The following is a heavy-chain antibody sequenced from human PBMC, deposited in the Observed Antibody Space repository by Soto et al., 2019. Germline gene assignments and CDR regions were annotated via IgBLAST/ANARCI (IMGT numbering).Heavy chain of an antibody. CDR1: GDSVSSNSAA. J-gene: IGHJ4*02. CDR3: ARDVYISGGDVY. V-gene: IGHV6-1*01. D-gene: IGHD6-19*01. CDR2: TYYRSNSYN. Sequence: QVQLQQSGPGLVKPSQTLSLTCAISGDSVSSNSAAWHRIRQSPSSGLEWLGRTYYRSNSYNDYAVSVKSRITITPDTSKTQSSLQLNSVTPEDTAVYFCARDVYISGGDVYWGQGPLVTVSS.